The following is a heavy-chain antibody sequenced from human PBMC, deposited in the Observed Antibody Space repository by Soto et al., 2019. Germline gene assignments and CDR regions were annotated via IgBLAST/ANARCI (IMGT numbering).Heavy chain of an antibody. CDR2: INPSGGST. Sequence: ASVKVSCKASGYTFTSYYMHWVRQAPGQGLEWMGIINPSGGSTSYAQKFQGRVTMTRDTSTSTVYMELSSLRSEDTAVYYCVRDGPEFKGALLFDYWGQGTLVTVSS. CDR3: VRDGPEFKGALLFDY. D-gene: IGHD3-10*01. CDR1: GYTFTSYY. J-gene: IGHJ4*02. V-gene: IGHV1-46*01.